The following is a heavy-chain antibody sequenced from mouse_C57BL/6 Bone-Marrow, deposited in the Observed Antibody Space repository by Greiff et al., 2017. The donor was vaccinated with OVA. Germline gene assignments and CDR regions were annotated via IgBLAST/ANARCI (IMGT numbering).Heavy chain of an antibody. Sequence: EVQRVESGAELVRPGASVKLSCTASGFNIKDDYMHWVKQRPEQGLEWIGWIDPENGDTEYASKFQGKATITADTSSNTAYLQLSSLTSEDTAVYYCTLLLRLYYFDYWGQGTTLTVSS. CDR3: TLLLRLYYFDY. CDR2: IDPENGDT. J-gene: IGHJ2*01. V-gene: IGHV14-4*01. CDR1: GFNIKDDY. D-gene: IGHD1-1*01.